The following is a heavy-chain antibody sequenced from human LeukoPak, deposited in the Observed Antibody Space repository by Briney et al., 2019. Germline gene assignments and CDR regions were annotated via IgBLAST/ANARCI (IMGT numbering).Heavy chain of an antibody. D-gene: IGHD2-21*02. CDR1: GFTFSSYG. J-gene: IGHJ4*02. Sequence: GGSLRLSCAASGFTFSSYGMNWVRQAPGKGLEWVAVIWYDGTNKYYADSVKGRFTISRDNSKNTLYLQMNSLRAEDTAVYYCARIGGDRHPIEYWGQGTLVTVSS. CDR2: IWYDGTNK. V-gene: IGHV3-33*01. CDR3: ARIGGDRHPIEY.